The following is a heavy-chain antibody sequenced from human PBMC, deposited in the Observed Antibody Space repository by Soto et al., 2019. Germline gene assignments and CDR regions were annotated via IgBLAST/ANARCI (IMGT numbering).Heavy chain of an antibody. D-gene: IGHD1-1*01. J-gene: IGHJ6*03. CDR1: GFTFSKYA. CDR2: ISGSGDST. CDR3: AKYGRRNYSYYMDV. Sequence: GGSLRLSCAASGFTFSKYAMSWVRQAPGKGLEWVSAISGSGDSTHYPDSVKGRFTVSRDGSKNTLYLQLNSLRGEDTAVYYCAKYGRRNYSYYMDVWGKGTTVTVSS. V-gene: IGHV3-23*01.